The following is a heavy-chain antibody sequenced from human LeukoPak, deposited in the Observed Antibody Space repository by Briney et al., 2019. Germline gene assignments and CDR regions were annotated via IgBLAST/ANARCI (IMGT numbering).Heavy chain of an antibody. V-gene: IGHV3-53*01. CDR1: GFTVSSNY. CDR3: ARDLSRVGYFDY. Sequence: PAGGSLRLSCAASGFTVSSNYMTWVRQAPGKGLEWVSVIFIGGSTYYADSVKGRFTISRDNSKNTLYLQMNSLRAEDTAVYYCARDLSRVGYFDYWGQGTLVTVSS. J-gene: IGHJ4*02. D-gene: IGHD1-26*01. CDR2: IFIGGST.